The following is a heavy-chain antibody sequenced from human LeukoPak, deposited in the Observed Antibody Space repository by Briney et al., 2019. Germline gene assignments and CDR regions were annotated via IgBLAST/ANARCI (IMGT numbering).Heavy chain of an antibody. CDR2: IKQDGSDK. Sequence: GGSLRLSCAASGFTFNNYAMNWVRQAPGKGLEWVANIKQDGSDKYYVDSVKGRFTISRDNAKNSLFLQMNSLRAEDTAVYYCARVRCSSNSCFPDYWGQGTLVTVSS. CDR3: ARVRCSSNSCFPDY. D-gene: IGHD2-2*01. V-gene: IGHV3-7*01. J-gene: IGHJ4*02. CDR1: GFTFNNYA.